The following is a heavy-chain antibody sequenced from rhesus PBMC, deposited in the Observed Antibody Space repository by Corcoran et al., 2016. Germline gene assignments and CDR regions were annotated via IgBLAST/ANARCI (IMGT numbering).Heavy chain of an antibody. V-gene: IGHV4S7*01. CDR1: GGSISGGYC. CDR3: ARDGSIAAAGLNI. CDR2: FYSSRGNT. Sequence: QVQLQESGPGLVKPSATLSLPCAVSGGSISGGYCWGWTPPPPGTGMEWIGGFYSSRGNTYYNPSLKSRATISTDTSKNQFSLKLSSVTAADTAVYYCARDGSIAAAGLNIWGPGTPITISS. J-gene: IGHJ2*01. D-gene: IGHD6S26*01.